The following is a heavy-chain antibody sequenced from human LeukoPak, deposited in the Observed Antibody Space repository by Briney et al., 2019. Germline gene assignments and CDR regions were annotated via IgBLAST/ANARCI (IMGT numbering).Heavy chain of an antibody. CDR3: ARQETEWELRVAFDI. D-gene: IGHD1-26*01. Sequence: SETLSLTCTVSGGSISSYYWSWIRQPAGKGLEWIGRIYTSGSTNYNPSLKSRVTMSVDTSKNQFSLKLSSVTAADTAVYYCARQETEWELRVAFDIWGQGTMVTVSS. J-gene: IGHJ3*02. CDR2: IYTSGST. CDR1: GGSISSYY. V-gene: IGHV4-4*07.